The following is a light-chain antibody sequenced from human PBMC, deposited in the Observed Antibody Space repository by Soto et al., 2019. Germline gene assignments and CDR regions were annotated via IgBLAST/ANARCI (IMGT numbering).Light chain of an antibody. Sequence: EIVLTQSPGTLSLSPGERATPSCKASQSVSSSYLAWYQQQPGQAPRLLIYGASSRATGIPDRFSGSGSGTVSTLTISRLDPEDFAVYYCQQYGSSPTFGQGTKVDI. CDR2: GAS. J-gene: IGKJ1*01. V-gene: IGKV3-20*01. CDR1: QSVSSSY. CDR3: QQYGSSPT.